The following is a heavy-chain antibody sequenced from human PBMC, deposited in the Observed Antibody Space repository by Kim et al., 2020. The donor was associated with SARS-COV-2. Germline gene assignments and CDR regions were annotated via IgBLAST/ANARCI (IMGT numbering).Heavy chain of an antibody. CDR3: ARSGSGSYYGSYDY. J-gene: IGHJ4*02. Sequence: GGSLRLSCAASGFTFSSYGMHWVRQAPGKGLEWVAVISYDGSNKYYADSVKGRFTISRDNSKNTLYLQMNSLRAEDTAVYYCARSGSGSYYGSYDYWGQGTLVTVSS. D-gene: IGHD3-10*01. CDR1: GFTFSSYG. CDR2: ISYDGSNK. V-gene: IGHV3-33*05.